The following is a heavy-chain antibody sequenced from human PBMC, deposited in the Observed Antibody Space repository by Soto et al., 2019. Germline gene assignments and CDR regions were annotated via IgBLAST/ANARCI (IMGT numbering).Heavy chain of an antibody. J-gene: IGHJ4*02. CDR2: IYYSGST. CDR1: GGSISSYY. V-gene: IGHV4-59*01. D-gene: IGHD5-18*01. Sequence: QVQLQESGPGLVKPSETLSLTCTVSGGSISSYYWSWIRQPPGKGLEWIGYIYYSGSTNYNPSLSRRITISVATSKHQSSLQLSSVTAADTAVYYCARDMLGSSYGVPSFVYWGQGTLVTVSS. CDR3: ARDMLGSSYGVPSFVY.